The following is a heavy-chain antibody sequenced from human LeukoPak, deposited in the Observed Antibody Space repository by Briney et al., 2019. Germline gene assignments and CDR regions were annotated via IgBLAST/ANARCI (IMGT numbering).Heavy chain of an antibody. Sequence: SETLSLTCAVSGGSISSGGYSWSGIRRPPGKGLEWIGYIYHSGSTYYNPSLKSRVTISVDRSKNQFSLKLSSVTAADTAVYYCARGKRVGFGELFAFDIWGQGTMVTVSS. D-gene: IGHD3-10*01. V-gene: IGHV4-30-2*01. CDR2: IYHSGST. J-gene: IGHJ3*02. CDR3: ARGKRVGFGELFAFDI. CDR1: GGSISSGGYS.